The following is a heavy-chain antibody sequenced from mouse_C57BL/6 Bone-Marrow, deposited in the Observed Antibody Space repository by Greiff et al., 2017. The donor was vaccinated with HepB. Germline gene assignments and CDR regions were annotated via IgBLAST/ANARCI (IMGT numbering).Heavy chain of an antibody. CDR3: AKTYYSNPYYAMDY. CDR1: GFTFSDYG. Sequence: EVQLVESGGGLVKPGGSLKLSCAASGFTFSDYGMHWVRQAPEKGLEWVAYISSGSSTIYYADTVKGRFTISRDNAKNTLFLQMTSLRSEDTDMYYCAKTYYSNPYYAMDYWGQGTSVTVSS. CDR2: ISSGSSTI. J-gene: IGHJ4*01. D-gene: IGHD2-5*01. V-gene: IGHV5-17*01.